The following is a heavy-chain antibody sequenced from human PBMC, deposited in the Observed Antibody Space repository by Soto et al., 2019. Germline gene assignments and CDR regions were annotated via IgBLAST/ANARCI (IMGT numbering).Heavy chain of an antibody. Sequence: QLLESGPGLVKPSETLSLTCTVSGGSISSSSYYWGWIRQSPGKGLEWIGSIYYSGSTYYNPSLKSRVTMSVDTSKNQFSLRLNSVTAADTAVYYCARLNIVATGRRTFNYYGMDVWGQGTTVTVS. CDR1: GGSISSSSYY. D-gene: IGHD5-12*01. CDR2: IYYSGST. J-gene: IGHJ6*02. CDR3: ARLNIVATGRRTFNYYGMDV. V-gene: IGHV4-39*01.